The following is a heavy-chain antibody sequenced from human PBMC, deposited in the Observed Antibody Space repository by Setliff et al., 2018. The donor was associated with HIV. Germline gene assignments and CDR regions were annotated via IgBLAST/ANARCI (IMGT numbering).Heavy chain of an antibody. CDR1: DGSISSHY. Sequence: SETLSLTCSVSDGSISSHYWNWVRQPPGKGLEWIGYIHYTGSTNYNPSLKSRVTISVDTSKNQFSLKLSSVTPADTAVYYCARDFKRYNSPCRFDPWGPGTLVTVSS. CDR2: IHYTGST. J-gene: IGHJ5*02. CDR3: ARDFKRYNSPCRFDP. V-gene: IGHV4-59*11. D-gene: IGHD5-12*01.